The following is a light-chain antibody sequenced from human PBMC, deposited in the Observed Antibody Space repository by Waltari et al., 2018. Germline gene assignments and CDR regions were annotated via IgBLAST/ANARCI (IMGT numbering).Light chain of an antibody. J-gene: IGLJ2*01. CDR3: SSYISSSTLEL. CDR1: SSDVGGSNH. V-gene: IGLV2-14*03. Sequence: HSALTQPASVSGSPGQSITISCPGTSSDVGGSNHVSWYQQHPGKAPKLMIYDVSNRPSGVSNRFSGSKSGNTASLTISGLQAEDEADYYCSSYISSSTLELFGGGTSLTVL. CDR2: DVS.